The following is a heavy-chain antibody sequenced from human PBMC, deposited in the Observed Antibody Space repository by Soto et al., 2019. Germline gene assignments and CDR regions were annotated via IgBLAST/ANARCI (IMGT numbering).Heavy chain of an antibody. CDR1: GFIFSSYS. CDR3: TRKSSSSSANWFDP. CDR2: ISSGSTII. V-gene: IGHV3-48*02. J-gene: IGHJ5*02. D-gene: IGHD6-6*01. Sequence: SGGSLRLSCAASGFIFSSYSMNWVRQAPGKGLEWVSYISSGSTIIYYADSVKGRFTISRDNAKNSVHLQMNSLSDEDTAVYYCTRKSSSSSANWFDPWGQGTLVTVSS.